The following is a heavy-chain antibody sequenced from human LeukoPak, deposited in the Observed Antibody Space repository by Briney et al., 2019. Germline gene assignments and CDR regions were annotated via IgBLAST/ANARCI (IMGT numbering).Heavy chain of an antibody. CDR1: GGSISSSSYY. J-gene: IGHJ3*02. D-gene: IGHD5/OR15-5a*01. V-gene: IGHV4-39*07. CDR2: IYYSGST. CDR3: ARGVDAFDI. Sequence: PSETLSLACTVPGGSISSSSYYWGWIRQPPGKGLEWIGSIYYSGSTNYNPSLKSRVTISVDTSRNQLSLKLTSVTGADTAVYYCARGVDAFDIWGQGTKVTVSS.